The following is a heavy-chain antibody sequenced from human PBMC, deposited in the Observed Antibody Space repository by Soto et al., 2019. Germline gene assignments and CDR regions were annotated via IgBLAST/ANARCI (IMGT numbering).Heavy chain of an antibody. CDR2: ISSNGGST. CDR1: GFTFSSYA. V-gene: IGHV3-64*01. Sequence: VGSLRLSCAASGFTFSSYAMHWVRQAPGKGLEYVSAISSNGGSTYYANSVKGRFTISRDNSKNTLYLQMGSLRAEDMAVYYCARELEGIAPYWGQGTLVTVSS. D-gene: IGHD6-13*01. J-gene: IGHJ4*02. CDR3: ARELEGIAPY.